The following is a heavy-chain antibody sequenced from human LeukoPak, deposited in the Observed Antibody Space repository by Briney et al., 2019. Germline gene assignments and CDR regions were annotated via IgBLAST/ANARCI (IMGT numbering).Heavy chain of an antibody. Sequence: GGSLRLSCAASGFSFSSYGMHWVRQAPGKGLEWVAVIWYDGSDKYYADSVKGRFTISRDNSKNRLYLQMNSLRAEDTAVYYCARDLNYHDSSGYLDYWGQGTLVTVSS. J-gene: IGHJ4*02. CDR2: IWYDGSDK. CDR3: ARDLNYHDSSGYLDY. CDR1: GFSFSSYG. D-gene: IGHD3-22*01. V-gene: IGHV3-33*01.